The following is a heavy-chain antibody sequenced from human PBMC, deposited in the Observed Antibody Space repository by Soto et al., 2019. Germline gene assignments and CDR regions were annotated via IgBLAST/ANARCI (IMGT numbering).Heavy chain of an antibody. CDR1: GYTFTSYY. CDR2: INPSGGST. D-gene: IGHD3-10*01. V-gene: IGHV1-46*04. CDR3: ARDSNRHYGMDV. Sequence: QVQLVQSGAEVKKPGASVKVSCKASGYTFTSYYMHWVRQAPGQGLEWMGIINPSGGSTSYAQKLQGRVTMTRDTSTSTVYMELSSLRSEDTAVYYCARDSNRHYGMDVWGQGTTVTVSS. J-gene: IGHJ6*02.